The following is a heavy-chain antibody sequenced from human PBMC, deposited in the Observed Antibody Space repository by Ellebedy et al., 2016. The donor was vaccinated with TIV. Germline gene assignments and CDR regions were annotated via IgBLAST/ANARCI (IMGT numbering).Heavy chain of an antibody. V-gene: IGHV3-23*01. CDR3: AKDLFLTGYYKGVY. CDR2: ISGSGGST. D-gene: IGHD3-9*01. CDR1: GFTFSSYA. J-gene: IGHJ4*02. Sequence: GGSLRLSXAASGFTFSSYAMSWVRQAPGKGLEWVSAISGSGGSTYYADSVKGRFTISRDNSKNTLYLQMNSLRAEDTAVYYCAKDLFLTGYYKGVYWGQGTLVTVSS.